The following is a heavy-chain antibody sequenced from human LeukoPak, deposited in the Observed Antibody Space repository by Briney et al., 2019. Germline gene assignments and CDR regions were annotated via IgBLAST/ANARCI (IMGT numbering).Heavy chain of an antibody. J-gene: IGHJ3*02. V-gene: IGHV4-34*01. Sequence: PSETLSLTCAVYGGSFSDYYWTWIRQPPGKGLEWIGEINHRGSTHYNPSLKSRVTISVDTSKKQFSLKLSSVTAADTAVYYCATYSTGFDIWGQGTVVTVSS. D-gene: IGHD6-19*01. CDR3: ATYSTGFDI. CDR1: GGSFSDYY. CDR2: INHRGST.